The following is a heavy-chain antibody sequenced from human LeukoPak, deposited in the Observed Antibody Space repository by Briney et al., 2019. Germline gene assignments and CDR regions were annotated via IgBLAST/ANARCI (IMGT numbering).Heavy chain of an antibody. J-gene: IGHJ4*02. D-gene: IGHD6-25*01. CDR1: GGSISISNYY. CDR2: MSYSGRT. V-gene: IGHV4-39*07. CDR3: ARVGLAAGGEDY. Sequence: SETLSLTCTVSGGSISISNYYWGWIREPPGKGLEWIGSMSYSGRTYYNPSLKSRVTISVDTSKNQFSLKLSSVTAADTAVYYCARVGLAAGGEDYWGQGTLVTVSS.